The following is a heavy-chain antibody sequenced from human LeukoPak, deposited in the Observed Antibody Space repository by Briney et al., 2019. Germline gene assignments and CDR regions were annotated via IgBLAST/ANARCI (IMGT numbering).Heavy chain of an antibody. CDR2: MKTDGSDE. CDR3: GRVHEGSVYRPTEH. V-gene: IGHV3-7*01. D-gene: IGHD5/OR15-5a*01. Sequence: GGSLRLSCAASGLTFSDYYMSWVRQAPGKGLEWVASMKTDGSDENYVDSVKGRFTISRDNAKNLLFLQMNNLRAEDTALYFCGRVHEGSVYRPTEHWGQGTLVTVSA. CDR1: GLTFSDYY. J-gene: IGHJ1*01.